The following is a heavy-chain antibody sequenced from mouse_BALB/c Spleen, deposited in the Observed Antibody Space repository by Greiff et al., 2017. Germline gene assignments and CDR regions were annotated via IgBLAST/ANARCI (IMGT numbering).Heavy chain of an antibody. CDR2: ISSGGST. V-gene: IGHV5-6-5*01. CDR3: ARGEPQTRFAY. Sequence: EVKVVESGGGLVKPGGSLKLSCAASGFTFSSYAMSWVRQTPEKRLEWVASISSGGSTYYPDSVKGRFTISRDNARNILYLQMSSLRSEDTAMYYCARGEPQTRFAYWGQGTLVTVSA. D-gene: IGHD6-1*01. J-gene: IGHJ3*01. CDR1: GFTFSSYA.